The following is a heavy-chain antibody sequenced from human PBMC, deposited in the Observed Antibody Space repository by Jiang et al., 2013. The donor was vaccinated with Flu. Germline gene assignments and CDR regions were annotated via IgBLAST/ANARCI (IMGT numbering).Heavy chain of an antibody. V-gene: IGHV5-51*01. CDR2: IYPGDSDT. CDR1: LHSSTITSYW. J-gene: IGHJ4*02. D-gene: IGHD6-13*01. CDR3: AATVSYSSTLRFDY. Sequence: SGAEVKKPGESLKISCKGSLHSSTITSYWIAWVRQMPGKGLEWMGIIYPGDSDTRYSRSFDGQVTISADKSIGSAYLQWSSLKASDTAMYYCAATVSYSSTLRFDYWGQGTLVTVSS.